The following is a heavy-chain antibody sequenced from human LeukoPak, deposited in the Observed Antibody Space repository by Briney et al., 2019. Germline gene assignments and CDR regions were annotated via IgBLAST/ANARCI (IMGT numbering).Heavy chain of an antibody. J-gene: IGHJ4*02. Sequence: GWISAYNGNTNYAQKLQGRVTMTTDTSTSTAYMELRSLRSDDTAVYYCARARAYGSGSYDYWGQGTLVTVSS. D-gene: IGHD3-10*01. V-gene: IGHV1-18*01. CDR3: ARARAYGSGSYDY. CDR2: ISAYNGNT.